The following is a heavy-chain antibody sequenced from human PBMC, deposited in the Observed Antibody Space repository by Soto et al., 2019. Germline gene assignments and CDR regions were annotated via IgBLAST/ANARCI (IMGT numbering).Heavy chain of an antibody. CDR1: GFTFSSYA. J-gene: IGHJ4*02. CDR3: ARDYYYDSSGYRND. V-gene: IGHV3-30-3*01. CDR2: ISYDGSNK. D-gene: IGHD3-22*01. Sequence: AGGSLRLSCAASGFTFSSYAMHWVRQAPGKGLEWVAVISYDGSNKNYADSVKGRFTISRDNSKNTLYLQMNSLRAEDTAVYYCARDYYYDSSGYRNDWGQGTLVTVSS.